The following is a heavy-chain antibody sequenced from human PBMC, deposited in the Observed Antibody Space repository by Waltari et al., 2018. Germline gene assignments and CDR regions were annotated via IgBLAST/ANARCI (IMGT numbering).Heavy chain of an antibody. J-gene: IGHJ4*02. V-gene: IGHV1-8*03. CDR1: GYTFTSYD. CDR2: RNPNSGNT. D-gene: IGHD3-3*01. CDR3: ARVRDFWGGSDY. Sequence: QVQLVQSGAEVKKPGASVKVSCKASGYTFTSYDINWVRQATGQGLEWMGWRNPNSGNTGYSQKFHGRGTITRNTSISTAYMELSSLRSEDTAVYYCARVRDFWGGSDYWGQGTLVTVSS.